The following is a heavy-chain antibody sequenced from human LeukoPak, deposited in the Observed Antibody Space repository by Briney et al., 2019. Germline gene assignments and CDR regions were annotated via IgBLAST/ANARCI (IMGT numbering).Heavy chain of an antibody. J-gene: IGHJ5*01. Sequence: PSETLSLTCTVSGGSISSYYWSWIRQPPGKGLEWIGYIYYSGSTNYNPSLKSRVTISVDTSKNQFSLKLSSVTAADTAVYYCARERGKGNWFDSWGQGTLVTVSS. D-gene: IGHD3-16*01. CDR1: GGSISSYY. CDR3: ARERGKGNWFDS. V-gene: IGHV4-59*01. CDR2: IYYSGST.